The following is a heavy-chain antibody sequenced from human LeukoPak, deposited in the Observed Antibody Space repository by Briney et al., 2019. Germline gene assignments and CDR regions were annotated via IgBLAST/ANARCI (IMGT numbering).Heavy chain of an antibody. CDR2: ISYDGSNI. V-gene: IGHV3-30-3*01. Sequence: RSGGSLRLSCAASGFTFSSYAMHWVRQAPGKGLEWVAVISYDGSNIFYADSVKGRFTISRDNSKNTLYLQMNSLRVEDTAVYYCARAPGHCSSTSCYGRYYGMDVWGQGTTVTVSS. D-gene: IGHD2-2*01. J-gene: IGHJ6*02. CDR1: GFTFSSYA. CDR3: ARAPGHCSSTSCYGRYYGMDV.